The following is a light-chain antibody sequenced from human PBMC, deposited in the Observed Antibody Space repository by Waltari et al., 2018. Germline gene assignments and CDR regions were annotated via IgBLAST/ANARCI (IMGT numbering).Light chain of an antibody. V-gene: IGKV3-15*01. Sequence: EIVLTQSPATLSVSPGERATLSCRASQTINSNLAWYQQQPGQAPMLLIYGASTRAIGIPARFSGSGSGTEFTLTITSQQSEDFAVYFCQQYHKWPPYTFGQGTKLDI. CDR3: QQYHKWPPYT. CDR2: GAS. CDR1: QTINSN. J-gene: IGKJ2*01.